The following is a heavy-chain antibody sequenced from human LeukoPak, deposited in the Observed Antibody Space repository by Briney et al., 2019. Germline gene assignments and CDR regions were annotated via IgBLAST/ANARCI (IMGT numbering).Heavy chain of an antibody. V-gene: IGHV1-69*13. Sequence: SVKVSYKASGGTFSSYAISWVRQAPGQGLEWMGGIIPIFGTANYAQKFQGRVTITADESTSTAYMELSSLRSEDTAVYYCARVVQLVHWFDPWGQGTLVTVSS. J-gene: IGHJ5*02. CDR3: ARVVQLVHWFDP. CDR2: IIPIFGTA. D-gene: IGHD6-13*01. CDR1: GGTFSSYA.